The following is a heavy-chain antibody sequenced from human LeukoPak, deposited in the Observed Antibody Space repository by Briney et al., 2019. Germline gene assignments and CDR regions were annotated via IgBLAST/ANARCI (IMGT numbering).Heavy chain of an antibody. CDR3: ARAKRHSGSAFDV. CDR2: IYYSGST. J-gene: IGHJ3*01. Sequence: KSSETLSLICTVSGGSVSTSSHFWGWIRQPPGKGLEWIGYIYYSGSTYYNPSLKSRFTISVDTSNNQFSLKLTSVTAADTAVYYCARAKRHSGSAFDVWGQGTMVTVSS. V-gene: IGHV4-39*07. CDR1: GGSVSTSSHF.